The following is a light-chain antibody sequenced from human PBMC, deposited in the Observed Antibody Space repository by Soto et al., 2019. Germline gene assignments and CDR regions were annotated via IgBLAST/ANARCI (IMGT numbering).Light chain of an antibody. CDR1: QSVSSN. CDR3: QQYGSSPVT. J-gene: IGKJ1*01. CDR2: DAS. Sequence: EIVMTQSPATLSVSPGERATLSCRASQSVSSNLAWYQQKPGQPPRLLIYDASKRATDIPDRFIGSGSGTDFTLTISRLEPEDFAVYYCQQYGSSPVTFGQGTKVDIK. V-gene: IGKV3-20*01.